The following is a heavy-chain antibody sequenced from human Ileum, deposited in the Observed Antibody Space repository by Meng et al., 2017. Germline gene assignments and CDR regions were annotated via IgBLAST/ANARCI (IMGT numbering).Heavy chain of an antibody. CDR1: GASISTSNL. CDR3: ARHDYGDPTAAFDY. D-gene: IGHD4-17*01. CDR2: IHHSGTT. Sequence: QVPLQESGPGLVKPSGTLSLTCAVSGASISTSNLWNWVRQPPGKGLEWIGEIHHSGTTNYNPSLKSRVTISLDKSKNQFSLELRSVTAADTAVYYCARHDYGDPTAAFDYWGQGTLVTVSS. V-gene: IGHV4-4*02. J-gene: IGHJ4*02.